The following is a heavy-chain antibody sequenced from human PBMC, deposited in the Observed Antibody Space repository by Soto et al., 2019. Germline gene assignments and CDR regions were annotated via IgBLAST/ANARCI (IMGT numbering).Heavy chain of an antibody. Sequence: GGSLRLSCAASGFTFSSYAMHWVRQAPGKGLEWVAVISYDGSNKYNVDSVKGRFTISRDNSKNTLYLQMNSLRAEDTAVYYCARDPCRDGYNCAFDIWGQGTMVTVSS. CDR3: ARDPCRDGYNCAFDI. J-gene: IGHJ3*02. CDR1: GFTFSSYA. V-gene: IGHV3-30-3*01. CDR2: ISYDGSNK. D-gene: IGHD5-12*01.